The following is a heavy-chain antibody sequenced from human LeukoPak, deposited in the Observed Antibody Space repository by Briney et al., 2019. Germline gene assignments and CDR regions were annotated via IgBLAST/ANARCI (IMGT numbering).Heavy chain of an antibody. CDR1: GFTFSSYE. D-gene: IGHD4-17*01. Sequence: GGSLRLSCAASGFTFSSYEMNWVRQAPGKGLEWVSYISSSGSTIYYADSVKGRFTISIDNAKNTLYVQMTSLRAEDTVVYYCARGSKSYGDYIRSRIHYFDYWGQGTLVTVSS. CDR3: ARGSKSYGDYIRSRIHYFDY. V-gene: IGHV3-48*03. J-gene: IGHJ4*02. CDR2: ISSSGSTI.